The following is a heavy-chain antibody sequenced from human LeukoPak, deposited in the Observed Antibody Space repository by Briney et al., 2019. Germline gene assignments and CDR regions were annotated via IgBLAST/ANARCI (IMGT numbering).Heavy chain of an antibody. Sequence: PGGSLRLSCAASGFTFSSYAMSWVRQAPGKGLEWVSAISGSGGSTYYADSVKGRFTISRDNSKNTLYLQMDSLRAEDTAVYYCAKLGSLRYFFDYWGQGTLVTVSS. CDR3: AKLGSLRYFFDY. J-gene: IGHJ4*02. CDR1: GFTFSSYA. V-gene: IGHV3-23*01. CDR2: ISGSGGST. D-gene: IGHD3-9*01.